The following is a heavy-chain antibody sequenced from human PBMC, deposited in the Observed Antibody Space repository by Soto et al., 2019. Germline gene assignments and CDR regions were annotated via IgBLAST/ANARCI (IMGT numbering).Heavy chain of an antibody. V-gene: IGHV1-69*13. J-gene: IGHJ6*02. Sequence: GASVKVSCKASGGTFSSYAISWVRQAPGQGLEWMGGIIPILGTANYAQKFQGRVTITADESTSTAYMELSSLRSEDTAVYYCSKGVWSGYYTDYYYGMDVWGQGTTVTVSS. D-gene: IGHD3-3*01. CDR1: GGTFSSYA. CDR2: IIPILGTA. CDR3: SKGVWSGYYTDYYYGMDV.